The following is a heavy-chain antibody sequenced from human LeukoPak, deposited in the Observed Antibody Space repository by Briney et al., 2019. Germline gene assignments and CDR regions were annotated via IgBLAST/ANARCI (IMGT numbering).Heavy chain of an antibody. V-gene: IGHV5-51*01. D-gene: IGHD2-15*01. Sequence: PGESLKISCKGSGYSFTSYWIGWVRQMPGKGLEWMGITYPGDSDTRYSPSFQGQVTISADKSISTAYLQWSSLKASDTAMYYCARQRRYCSGGSCPRNYYYMDVWGKGTTVTVSS. J-gene: IGHJ6*03. CDR2: TYPGDSDT. CDR3: ARQRRYCSGGSCPRNYYYMDV. CDR1: GYSFTSYW.